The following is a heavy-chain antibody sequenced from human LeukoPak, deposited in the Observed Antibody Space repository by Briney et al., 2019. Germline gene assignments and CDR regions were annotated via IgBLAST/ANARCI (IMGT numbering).Heavy chain of an antibody. D-gene: IGHD4-17*01. CDR2: IIPIFGTA. Sequence: ASVKVSCKASGGTFSSYAISWVRQAPGQGLEWMGGIIPIFGTANYAQKFQGRVTITADKSTSTAYMELSSLRSEDTAVYYCASDHDYGDHSWVYYFDYWGQGSLVTVSS. CDR3: ASDHDYGDHSWVYYFDY. J-gene: IGHJ4*02. V-gene: IGHV1-69*06. CDR1: GGTFSSYA.